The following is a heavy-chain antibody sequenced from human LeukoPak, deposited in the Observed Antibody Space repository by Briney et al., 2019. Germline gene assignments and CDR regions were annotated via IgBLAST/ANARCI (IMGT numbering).Heavy chain of an antibody. Sequence: GGSLRLSCAASGFTFSSYAMSWVRQAPGKGLEWVANIWYDGSKNYYVDSVKGRFTISRDNFNNTLYLQMNSLRAEDTALYYCARAPYTTGRPFYFDSWGQGTLVTVSS. D-gene: IGHD2-2*02. CDR1: GFTFSSYA. CDR2: IWYDGSKN. J-gene: IGHJ4*02. CDR3: ARAPYTTGRPFYFDS. V-gene: IGHV3-33*08.